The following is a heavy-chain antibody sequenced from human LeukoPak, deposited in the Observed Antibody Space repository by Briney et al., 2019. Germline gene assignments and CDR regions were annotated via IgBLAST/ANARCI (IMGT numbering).Heavy chain of an antibody. Sequence: PSQTLSLTCTVSGGSISRGGYYCSCIRQHPGKGLEWIGYIYYSGSTYYNPSLKSRVTISVDTSKNQFSLKLSSVTAADTAVYYCARDHSRGGSCYPNCFDPWGQGTLVTVSS. V-gene: IGHV4-31*03. CDR1: GGSISRGGYY. CDR3: ARDHSRGGSCYPNCFDP. CDR2: IYYSGST. D-gene: IGHD2-15*01. J-gene: IGHJ5*02.